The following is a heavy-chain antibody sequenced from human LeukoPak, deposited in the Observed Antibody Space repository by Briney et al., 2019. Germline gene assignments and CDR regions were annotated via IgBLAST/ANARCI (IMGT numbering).Heavy chain of an antibody. Sequence: PGGSLRLSCAVSGFPFSTYEMNWVRQAPGKGLEWVSNIGSSGTTIYYADSVKGRFSISRDNAKSSLYLQMNSLRVEDTAVYYCALLAVASDFDYWGQGALVIVSS. CDR2: IGSSGTTI. J-gene: IGHJ4*02. CDR1: GFPFSTYE. V-gene: IGHV3-48*03. D-gene: IGHD6-19*01. CDR3: ALLAVASDFDY.